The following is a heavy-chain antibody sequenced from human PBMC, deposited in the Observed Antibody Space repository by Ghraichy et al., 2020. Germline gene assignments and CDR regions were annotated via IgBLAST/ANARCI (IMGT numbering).Heavy chain of an antibody. D-gene: IGHD3-3*01. CDR1: GYSISSGFY. CDR3: ARGRFTIFGVVLVAGGAFGI. CDR2: IYHSGTT. V-gene: IGHV4-38-2*02. Sequence: SETLSLTCSVSGYSISSGFYWGWIRQPPGKGLEWIGSIYHSGTTYYNPSLKSRVTISIDTSKNQFSLRLSSVTAADTAVYYCARGRFTIFGVVLVAGGAFGIWGQGTMVTVSS. J-gene: IGHJ3*02.